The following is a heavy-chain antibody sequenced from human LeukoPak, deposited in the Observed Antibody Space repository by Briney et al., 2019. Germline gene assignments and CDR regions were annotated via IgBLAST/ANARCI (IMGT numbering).Heavy chain of an antibody. J-gene: IGHJ5*02. CDR3: ARGDFYYDSSDP. CDR2: INARNGNT. D-gene: IGHD3-22*01. V-gene: IGHV1-3*01. CDR1: GYTFTNYA. Sequence: ASVKVSCKASGYTFTNYAMYWVRQAPGQRLEWMGWINARNGNTKYSQKFQGRVTITSDTSANTVYMELSSLRSEDTAVYYCARGDFYYDSSDPWGQGTLVTVSS.